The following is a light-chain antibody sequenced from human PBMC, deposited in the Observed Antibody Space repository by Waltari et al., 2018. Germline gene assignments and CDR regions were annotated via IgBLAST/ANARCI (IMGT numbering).Light chain of an antibody. CDR1: QSLDSTY. J-gene: IGKJ2*01. V-gene: IGKV3-20*01. CDR2: GAS. CDR3: QQYNKSPYT. Sequence: EIVLTQSPGTLSLSPGERPTLSCRASQSLDSTYLAWYQLKPGQAPRLLIYGASSRAAGIPERFSGSGSGTDFTLTISRLEPEDFAVYYCQQYNKSPYTFGQGTKLRIK.